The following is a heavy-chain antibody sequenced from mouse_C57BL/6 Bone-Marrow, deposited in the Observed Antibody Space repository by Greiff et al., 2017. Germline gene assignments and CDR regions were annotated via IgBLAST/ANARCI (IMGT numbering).Heavy chain of an antibody. CDR3: ARGFTTVVATVFDY. CDR1: GYTFTSYW. Sequence: VQLQQPGTELVKPGASVKLSCKASGYTFTSYWMHWVKQRPGQGLEWIGNINPSNGGTNYNEKFKGKATLTVDKSSSTAYMQLSSLTSEDSAVYYGARGFTTVVATVFDYWGQGTTLTVSS. J-gene: IGHJ2*01. CDR2: INPSNGGT. D-gene: IGHD1-1*01. V-gene: IGHV1-53*01.